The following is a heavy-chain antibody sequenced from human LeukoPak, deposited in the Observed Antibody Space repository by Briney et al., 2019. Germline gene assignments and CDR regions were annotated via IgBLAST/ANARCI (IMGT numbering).Heavy chain of an antibody. CDR2: IIPIFGTA. V-gene: IGHV1-69*06. Sequence: SVKVSCKVSGYSVTEVAIHWVRQTPGEGLEWMGGIIPIFGTANYAQKFQGRVTITADKSTSTAYMELSSLRSEDTAVYYCARKFLGSRGYYFDYWGQGTLVTVSS. CDR1: GYSVTEVA. J-gene: IGHJ4*02. D-gene: IGHD3-10*01. CDR3: ARKFLGSRGYYFDY.